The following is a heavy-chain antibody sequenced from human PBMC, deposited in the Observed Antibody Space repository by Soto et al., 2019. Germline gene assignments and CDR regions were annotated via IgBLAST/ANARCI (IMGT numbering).Heavy chain of an antibody. V-gene: IGHV4-34*01. J-gene: IGHJ4*02. Sequence: SETLSLTCAVYGGSFSGYYWSWIRQPPGKGLEWIGEINHSGSTNYNPSLKSRVTISVDTSKNQFSLKLSSVTAADTAVYYCARLLRGAYSSSWGYYFDYWGQGTLVTVSS. CDR2: INHSGST. CDR1: GGSFSGYY. D-gene: IGHD6-6*01. CDR3: ARLLRGAYSSSWGYYFDY.